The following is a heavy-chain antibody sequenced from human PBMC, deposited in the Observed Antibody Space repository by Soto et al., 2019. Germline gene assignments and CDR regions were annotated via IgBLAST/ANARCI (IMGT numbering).Heavy chain of an antibody. Sequence: PETLSDTCTVSGGSISRSSCLLGWIRHPPVKGLEWIGSIYYSGSTYYSPSLKSRVTISVDTSKNQFSLKLSSVTAADTAVYFFVIRERAACTDCWFAPWVQGTLGT. D-gene: IGHD6-13*01. V-gene: IGHV4-39*01. CDR2: IYYSGST. J-gene: IGHJ5*02. CDR3: VIRERAACTDCWFAP. CDR1: GGSISRSSCL.